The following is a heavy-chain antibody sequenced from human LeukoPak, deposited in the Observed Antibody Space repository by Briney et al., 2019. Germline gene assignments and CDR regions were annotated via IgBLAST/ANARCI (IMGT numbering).Heavy chain of an antibody. CDR1: GFTFSSYA. D-gene: IGHD3-16*01. CDR2: ITSGDGSP. Sequence: AGGSLRLSCAASGFTFSSYAMSWVRQTPEKGLEWVSTITSGDGSPYYADSVKGRFTISRDNSNNMLYLQMNSLRAEDTAVYYCTKRGAYYVDYWGRGIPVTVSS. V-gene: IGHV3-23*01. CDR3: TKRGAYYVDY. J-gene: IGHJ4*02.